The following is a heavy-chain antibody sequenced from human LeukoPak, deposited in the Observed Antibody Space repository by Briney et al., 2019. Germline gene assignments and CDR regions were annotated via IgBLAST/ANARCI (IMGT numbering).Heavy chain of an antibody. CDR2: IYYSGST. J-gene: IGHJ4*02. CDR1: GGSISSGGYY. V-gene: IGHV4-31*03. Sequence: TLSLTCTVSGGSISSGGYYWSWIRQHPGKGLEWIGYIYYSGSTYYNPSLKSRVTISVDTSKNQFSLKLSSVTAADTAVYFSARHEWGGSSNFDYWGRGTLVTVSS. D-gene: IGHD1-26*01. CDR3: ARHEWGGSSNFDY.